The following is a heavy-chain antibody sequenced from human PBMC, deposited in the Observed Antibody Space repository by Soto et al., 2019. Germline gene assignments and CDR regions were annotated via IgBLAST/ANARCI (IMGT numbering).Heavy chain of an antibody. V-gene: IGHV3-30*18. CDR2: ISYDGILK. J-gene: IGHJ6*02. CDR1: GFTFSAFG. D-gene: IGHD3-10*01. CDR3: AKDFKISGGHYGSLNYYYGMDV. Sequence: QVHLVESGGGVVQPGRSLRLSCEASGFTFSAFGMHWVRQAPGKGLEWVAIISYDGILKYYADPVKGRFTISRDTSKSALYLQMNILRPEDTAVYYCAKDFKISGGHYGSLNYYYGMDVWGQGTTVTVSS.